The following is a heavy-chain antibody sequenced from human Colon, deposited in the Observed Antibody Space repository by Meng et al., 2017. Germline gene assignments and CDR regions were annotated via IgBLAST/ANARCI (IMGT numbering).Heavy chain of an antibody. CDR3: ARNYYDSSGYYYGY. J-gene: IGHJ4*02. CDR1: VYSFTSYD. D-gene: IGHD3-22*01. CDR2: ISVYNGNT. V-gene: IGHV1-18*01. Sequence: QVQLVQSGAEGKKPGASVKVSCKTSVYSFTSYDITWVRQAPGQGLEWMGWISVYNGNTNYAQKFQGRVTMTTDTSTSTAYMELRSLRSDDTAVYYCARNYYDSSGYYYGYWGQGTLVTVSS.